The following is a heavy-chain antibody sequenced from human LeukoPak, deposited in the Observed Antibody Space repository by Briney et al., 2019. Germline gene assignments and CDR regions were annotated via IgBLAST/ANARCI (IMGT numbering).Heavy chain of an antibody. Sequence: GGSLRLSCAASGFTFSSYGMHWVRQAPGKGLEWVAVISYDGSNKYYADSVKGRFTISRDNSKNTLYLQMNSLRAEDTAVYYCAKMNYYDFRGPSGGWFYPWGQGTLVTVSS. J-gene: IGHJ5*02. CDR3: AKMNYYDFRGPSGGWFYP. V-gene: IGHV3-30*18. CDR1: GFTFSSYG. D-gene: IGHD3-22*01. CDR2: ISYDGSNK.